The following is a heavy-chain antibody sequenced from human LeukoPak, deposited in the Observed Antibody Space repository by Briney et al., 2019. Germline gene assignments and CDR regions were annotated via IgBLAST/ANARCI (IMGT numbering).Heavy chain of an antibody. J-gene: IGHJ3*02. V-gene: IGHV3-53*04. CDR3: ARVGVGYYDSSGDYDAFDI. D-gene: IGHD3-22*01. CDR1: GFTVSSNY. Sequence: PGGSLRLSCAASGFTVSSNYMSWVRQAPGKGLEWVSVIYSGGSTYYADSVKGRFTISRHNSKNTLYLQMNSLRAEDTAVYYCARVGVGYYDSSGDYDAFDIWGQGTMVTVSS. CDR2: IYSGGST.